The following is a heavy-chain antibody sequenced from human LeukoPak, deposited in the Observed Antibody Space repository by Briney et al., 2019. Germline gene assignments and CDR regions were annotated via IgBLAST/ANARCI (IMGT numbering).Heavy chain of an antibody. CDR1: GFTFSVYW. V-gene: IGHV3-7*01. J-gene: IGHJ4*02. CDR2: IKQDGSEK. CDR3: ARAIEWLGYFDY. Sequence: PGGSLRLSCEASGFTFSVYWMGWVRQAPGKGLEWVANIKQDGSEKYYVGSVKGRFTISRDNSKNSLYLQMNSLRAEDTAVYFCARAIEWLGYFDYWGQGTLVTVSS. D-gene: IGHD3-3*01.